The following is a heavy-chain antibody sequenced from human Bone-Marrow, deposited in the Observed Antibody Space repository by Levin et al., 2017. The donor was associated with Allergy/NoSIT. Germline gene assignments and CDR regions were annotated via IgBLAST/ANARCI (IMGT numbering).Heavy chain of an antibody. CDR2: ITGSGFNT. CDR1: GFSFSLYA. CDR3: AKFPAAARPFVAYDY. Sequence: GGSLRLSCEASGFSFSLYAMGWVRQAPGQGLEWVSIITGSGFNTYYADSVKGRFTISRDNSKDTLYLQMNSLRAEDTAVYFCAKFPAAARPFVAYDYWGQGTVVTVSS. J-gene: IGHJ4*02. V-gene: IGHV3-23*01. D-gene: IGHD6-6*01.